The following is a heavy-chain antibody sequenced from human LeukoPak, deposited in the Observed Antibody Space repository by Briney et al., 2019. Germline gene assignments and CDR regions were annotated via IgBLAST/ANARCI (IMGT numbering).Heavy chain of an antibody. CDR2: ISSSSSYI. Sequence: PGGSLRLSCAASGFTFSSYSMNWVRQAPGKGLEWVSSISSSSSYIYYADSVKGRFTISRDNAKNSLYLQMNSLRAEDTAVYYCARDWGNYYGMDVWGQGTTVTVSS. J-gene: IGHJ6*02. CDR1: GFTFSSYS. CDR3: ARDWGNYYGMDV. V-gene: IGHV3-21*01. D-gene: IGHD3-16*01.